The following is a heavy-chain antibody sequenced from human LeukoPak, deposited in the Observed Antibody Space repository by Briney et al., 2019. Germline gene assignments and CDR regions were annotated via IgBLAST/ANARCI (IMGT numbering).Heavy chain of an antibody. J-gene: IGHJ6*04. V-gene: IGHV3-21*01. Sequence: SGGSLRLSCAASGFTFSSYSMNWVRQAPGKGLEWVSSISSSSSYIYYTDPVKGRFTISRDNAKKSLYLQMNSLRAEDTAVYYCAELGITMIGGVWGKGTTVTISS. CDR1: GFTFSSYS. CDR2: ISSSSSYI. CDR3: AELGITMIGGV. D-gene: IGHD3-10*02.